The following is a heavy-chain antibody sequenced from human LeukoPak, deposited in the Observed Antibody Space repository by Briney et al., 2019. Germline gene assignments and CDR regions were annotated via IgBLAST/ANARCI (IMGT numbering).Heavy chain of an antibody. CDR3: AKQSGGGNSGYYYYYMGV. D-gene: IGHD4-23*01. CDR2: IWYDGSNK. J-gene: IGHJ6*03. CDR1: GFTFSSYG. V-gene: IGHV3-33*06. Sequence: PGGSLRLSCAASGFTFSSYGMHWVRQAPGKGLEWVAVIWYDGSNKYYADSVKGRFTISRDNSKNTLYLQMNSLRAEDTAVYYCAKQSGGGNSGYYYYYMGVWGKGTTVTVSS.